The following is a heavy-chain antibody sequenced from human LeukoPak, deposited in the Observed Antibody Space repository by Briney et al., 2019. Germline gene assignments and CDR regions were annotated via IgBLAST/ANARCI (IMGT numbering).Heavy chain of an antibody. CDR1: GVSIGSFY. CDR2: IYNSGSA. V-gene: IGHV4-59*01. Sequence: SETLSLTCNVSGVSIGSFYWNWIRQPPGKELEWIGHIYNSGSANYIPSLKSRLTISLDTPRNQVSLNLTSVTAADTAVYYCARGLSGRGSWFFDLWGRGTLVTVSS. CDR3: ARGLSGRGSWFFDL. D-gene: IGHD1-26*01. J-gene: IGHJ2*01.